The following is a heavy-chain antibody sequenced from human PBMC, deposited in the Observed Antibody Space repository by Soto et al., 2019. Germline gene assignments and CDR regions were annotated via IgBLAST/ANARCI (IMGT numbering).Heavy chain of an antibody. Sequence: GASVKVSCKASGYTFTSYGISWVRQAPGQGLEWMGWISAYNGNTNYAQKLQGRVTMTTDTSTSTAYMELRSLRSDDTAVYYCARDYRPINYDFWSGYYSYGMDVWGQGTTVTVSS. CDR1: GYTFTSYG. V-gene: IGHV1-18*01. J-gene: IGHJ6*02. CDR2: ISAYNGNT. D-gene: IGHD3-3*01. CDR3: ARDYRPINYDFWSGYYSYGMDV.